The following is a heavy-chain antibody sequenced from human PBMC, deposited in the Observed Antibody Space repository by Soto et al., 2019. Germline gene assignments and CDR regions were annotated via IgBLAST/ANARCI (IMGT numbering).Heavy chain of an antibody. Sequence: ASVKVSCKASGYTFTSYAMHWVRQAPGQRLEWMGWINAGNGNTKYAQKFQGRVTITRDTSASTAYMELSSLRSEDTAVYYCARTRRSDDYYGMDVWGQGTTVTVSS. CDR3: ARTRRSDDYYGMDV. CDR1: GYTFTSYA. J-gene: IGHJ6*02. CDR2: INAGNGNT. V-gene: IGHV1-3*01.